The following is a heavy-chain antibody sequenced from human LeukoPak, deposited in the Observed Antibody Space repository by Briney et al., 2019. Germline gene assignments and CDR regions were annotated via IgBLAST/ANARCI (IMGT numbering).Heavy chain of an antibody. CDR1: GASVSSSSYY. V-gene: IGHV4-39*01. D-gene: IGHD1-26*01. Sequence: ETSETLSLTCTVSGASVSSSSYYWGWIRQPPGKGLEWIGSIYYSGSTYYNPSLKSRITITIDTSKNQFSLKLSSVTAADTAVYYCARLGDGATIDYWGQGTLVTVSS. CDR2: IYYSGST. CDR3: ARLGDGATIDY. J-gene: IGHJ4*02.